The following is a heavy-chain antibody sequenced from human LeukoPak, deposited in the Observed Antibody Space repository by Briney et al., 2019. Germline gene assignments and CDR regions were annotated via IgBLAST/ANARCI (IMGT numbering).Heavy chain of an antibody. CDR2: INPNSGGT. CDR1: GYTFTGYY. V-gene: IGHV1-2*04. Sequence: ASVKVSCKASGYTFTGYYMHWVRQAPGQGLEWMGWINPNSGGTNYAQKFQGWVTMTRDTSISTAYMELSRLRSDDTAVYYCARGGATSRASTDYWGQGTLVTVSS. D-gene: IGHD3-10*01. J-gene: IGHJ4*02. CDR3: ARGGATSRASTDY.